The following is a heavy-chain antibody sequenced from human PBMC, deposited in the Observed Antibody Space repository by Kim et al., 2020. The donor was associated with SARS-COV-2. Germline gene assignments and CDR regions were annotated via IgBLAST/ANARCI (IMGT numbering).Heavy chain of an antibody. D-gene: IGHD6-19*01. Sequence: AQGFTGRFVFSLDTSVSTAYLQISSLKAEDTAVYYCARDQGSGSRFYFDYWGQGTLVTVSS. CDR3: ARDQGSGSRFYFDY. V-gene: IGHV7-4-1*02. J-gene: IGHJ4*02.